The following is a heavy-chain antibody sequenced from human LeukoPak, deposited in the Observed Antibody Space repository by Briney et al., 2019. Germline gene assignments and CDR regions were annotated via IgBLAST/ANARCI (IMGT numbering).Heavy chain of an antibody. CDR1: GGSISSGDYY. D-gene: IGHD6-6*01. Sequence: SETLSLTCTVSGGSISSGDYYWSWIRQPPGKGLEWIGYIYYSGSTYYNPSLKSRLTVSGDTSKNQFSLRLSSVTAADTAVYYCARGTWSSSIDYWGQGTLVTVSS. CDR2: IYYSGST. J-gene: IGHJ4*02. V-gene: IGHV4-30-4*01. CDR3: ARGTWSSSIDY.